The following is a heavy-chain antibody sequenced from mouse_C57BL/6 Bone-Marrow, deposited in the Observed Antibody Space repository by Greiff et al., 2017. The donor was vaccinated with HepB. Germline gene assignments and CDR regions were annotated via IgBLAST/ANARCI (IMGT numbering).Heavy chain of an antibody. CDR2: ISNGGGST. Sequence: EVQRVESGGGLVQPGGSLKLSCAASGFTFSDYYMYWVRQTPEKRLEWVAYISNGGGSTYYPDTVKGRFTISRDNAKNTLYLQMSRLKSEDTAMYYCARRSSFMDYWGQGTSVTVSS. CDR1: GFTFSDYY. CDR3: ARRSSFMDY. D-gene: IGHD1-1*01. J-gene: IGHJ4*01. V-gene: IGHV5-12*01.